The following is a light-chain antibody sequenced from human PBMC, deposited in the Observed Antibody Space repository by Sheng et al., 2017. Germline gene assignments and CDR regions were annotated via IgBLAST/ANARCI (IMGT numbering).Light chain of an antibody. CDR1: QSLSSSY. Sequence: EIVLTQSPGTLSLSPGERATLSCRASQSLSSSYLAWYQQKPGQAPRLLIQIASNRATGIPDRFIGSGSGTDFTLTISRLEPEDFAVYYCQQHDTSPPSFGQGTKLEIK. CDR2: IAS. J-gene: IGKJ2*03. V-gene: IGKV3-20*01. CDR3: QQHDTSPPS.